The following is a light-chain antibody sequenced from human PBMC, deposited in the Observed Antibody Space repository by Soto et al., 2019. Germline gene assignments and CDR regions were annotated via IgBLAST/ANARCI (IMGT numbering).Light chain of an antibody. V-gene: IGKV1-39*01. Sequence: DIQLTQSPSSLSASVGDRVTISCRASQNIYTYVNWYQLKPGKAPKLLIFASSILQSGVPSRFSGSGSGAAFVLTISSLPPEDFATYDCHQSYSNILSFGGGTRVEL. J-gene: IGKJ4*01. CDR2: ASS. CDR3: HQSYSNILS. CDR1: QNIYTY.